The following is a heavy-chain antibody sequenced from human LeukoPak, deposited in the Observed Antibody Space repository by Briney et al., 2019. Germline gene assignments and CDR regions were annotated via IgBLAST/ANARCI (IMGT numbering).Heavy chain of an antibody. CDR3: ARELNDFWSDHHKWFDL. Sequence: GGSLRLSCAASGFTFSSYCMSWVRQAPGKGLEWVANIKQDGSEKHYVESVKGRFTISRDNAKKSLYLQMNSLRAEDTAVYYCARELNDFWSDHHKWFDLWGQGTLVTVSS. J-gene: IGHJ5*02. CDR1: GFTFSSYC. D-gene: IGHD3-3*01. V-gene: IGHV3-7*01. CDR2: IKQDGSEK.